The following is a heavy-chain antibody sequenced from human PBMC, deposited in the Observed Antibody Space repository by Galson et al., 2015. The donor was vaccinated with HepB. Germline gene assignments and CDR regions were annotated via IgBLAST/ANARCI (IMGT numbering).Heavy chain of an antibody. CDR1: GFAFGSQA. J-gene: IGHJ4*02. V-gene: IGHV3-30*04. CDR3: ARSHYVALNLGY. D-gene: IGHD4-11*01. CDR2: TLSDGSNK. Sequence: SLRLSCATSGFAFGSQAMHWVRQAPGKGLEWVAVTLSDGSNKYNTDSVKGRFIISRDNSKNTLYLQMNSLRPEDSAVYYCARSHYVALNLGYWGQGTLVTVSS.